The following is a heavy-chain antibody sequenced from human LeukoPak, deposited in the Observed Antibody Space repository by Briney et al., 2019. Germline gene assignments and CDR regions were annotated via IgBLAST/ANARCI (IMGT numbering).Heavy chain of an antibody. CDR2: IYPGDSDT. CDR3: ARRTYYYDSSGYYEGPFDY. CDR1: GYSFTSYW. Sequence: GESLKISCKGSGYSFTSYWIGWVRQMPGKGLEWMGIIYPGDSDTRYSPSFQGQVTISADKSISTAYLQWSSLKASDTAMYYSARRTYYYDSSGYYEGPFDYWGQGTLVTVSS. J-gene: IGHJ4*02. V-gene: IGHV5-51*01. D-gene: IGHD3-22*01.